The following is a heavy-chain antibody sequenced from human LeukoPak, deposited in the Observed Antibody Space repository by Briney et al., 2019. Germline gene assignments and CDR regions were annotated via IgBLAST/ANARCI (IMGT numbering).Heavy chain of an antibody. CDR2: ISGSGGST. V-gene: IGHV3-23*01. Sequence: GGTLRLSCAASGFTFSSYGMSWVRQAPGKGLEWVSAISGSGGSTYYADSVKGRFTISRDNSKNTLYLQMNSLRAEDTAIYYCARNGDRGAYCTGGTCYPYFYYYMDVWGKGTTVTI. CDR1: GFTFSSYG. J-gene: IGHJ6*03. CDR3: ARNGDRGAYCTGGTCYPYFYYYMDV. D-gene: IGHD2-15*01.